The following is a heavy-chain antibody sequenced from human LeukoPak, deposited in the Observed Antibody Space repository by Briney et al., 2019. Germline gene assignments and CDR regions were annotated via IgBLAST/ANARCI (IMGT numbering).Heavy chain of an antibody. CDR3: ARDYYGSGSSGAFDI. CDR1: GFTFSSYS. D-gene: IGHD3-10*01. V-gene: IGHV3-21*01. J-gene: IGHJ3*02. Sequence: GGSLRLSCAASGFTFSSYSMNWVRQAPGKGLEWVSSISSSSSYIYYADSVKGRFTISRDNARNSLYLQMNSLRAEDTAVYYCARDYYGSGSSGAFDIWGQGTMVTVSS. CDR2: ISSSSSYI.